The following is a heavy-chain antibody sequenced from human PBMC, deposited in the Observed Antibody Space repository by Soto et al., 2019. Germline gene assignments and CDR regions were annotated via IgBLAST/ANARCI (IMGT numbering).Heavy chain of an antibody. V-gene: IGHV3-9*01. D-gene: IGHD3-9*01. CDR2: ISWNSGSI. Sequence: EVQLVESGGGLVQPGRSLRLSCAASGFTFDDYAMHWVRQAPGKGLEWVSGISWNSGSIGYADSVKGRFTISRDNAKNSLYRQMNSLRAEDTALYYCAKDQGADWYYYYGMDVWGQGTTVTVSS. CDR1: GFTFDDYA. CDR3: AKDQGADWYYYYGMDV. J-gene: IGHJ6*02.